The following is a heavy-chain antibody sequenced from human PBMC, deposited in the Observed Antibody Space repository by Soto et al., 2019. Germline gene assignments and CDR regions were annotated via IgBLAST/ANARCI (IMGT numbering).Heavy chain of an antibody. Sequence: QLQLQESGPGLVKPSETLSLTCTVSGGSISSSSYYWGWIRQPPGKGLEWIGSIYYSGSTYYNPSLKSRVTISVDTSKNQSSLKLSSVTAADTAVYYCATQDGSSWHFDYWGQGTLVTVSS. CDR1: GGSISSSSYY. J-gene: IGHJ4*02. V-gene: IGHV4-39*01. CDR3: ATQDGSSWHFDY. D-gene: IGHD6-13*01. CDR2: IYYSGST.